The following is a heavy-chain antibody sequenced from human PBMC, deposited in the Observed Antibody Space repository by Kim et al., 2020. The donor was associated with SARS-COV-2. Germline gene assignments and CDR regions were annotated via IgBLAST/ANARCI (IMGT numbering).Heavy chain of an antibody. CDR3: ARDKEYYYGSGSNFRDAFDI. D-gene: IGHD3-10*01. CDR2: IYHSGST. J-gene: IGHJ3*02. Sequence: SETLSLTCAVSGGSISSSNWWSWVRQPPGKGLEWIGEIYHSGSTNYNPSLKSRVTISVDKSKNQFSLKLSSVTAADTAVYYCARDKEYYYGSGSNFRDAFDIWGQGTMVTVSS. V-gene: IGHV4-4*02. CDR1: GGSISSSNW.